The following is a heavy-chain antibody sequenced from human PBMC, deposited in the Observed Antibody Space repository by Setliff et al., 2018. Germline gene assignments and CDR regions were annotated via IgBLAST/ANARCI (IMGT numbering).Heavy chain of an antibody. V-gene: IGHV7-4-1*02. Sequence: ASVKVSCKASGYTFTSYAMNWVRQAPGQGLEWMGWINTNTGNPMYAQGFTGRFVFSLDTSVSTAYLQISSLKAEDTALYHCALFGDPTTIDIWGQGAMVTVSS. CDR2: INTNTGNP. J-gene: IGHJ3*02. D-gene: IGHD1-26*01. CDR3: ALFGDPTTIDI. CDR1: GYTFTSYA.